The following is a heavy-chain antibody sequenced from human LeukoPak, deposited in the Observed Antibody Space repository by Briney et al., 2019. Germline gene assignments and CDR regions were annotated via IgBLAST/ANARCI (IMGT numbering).Heavy chain of an antibody. CDR1: GYTFTGYY. CDR3: ARGGHKNLDQLGRRGDY. J-gene: IGHJ4*02. V-gene: IGHV1-2*02. Sequence: ASVKVSCKASGYTFTGYYMHWVRQAPGQGLEWMGWINPNSGGTNYAQKFQGRVTMTRDTSISTAYMELSRLRSDDTAVYYCARGGHKNLDQLGRRGDYWGQGTLVTVSS. CDR2: INPNSGGT. D-gene: IGHD1-1*01.